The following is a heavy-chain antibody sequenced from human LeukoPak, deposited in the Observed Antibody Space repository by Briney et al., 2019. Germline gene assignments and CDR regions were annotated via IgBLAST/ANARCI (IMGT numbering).Heavy chain of an antibody. CDR1: GGSFSGYY. CDR3: ARHFIWFGEVLYTQSNWFDP. CDR2: INHSGST. J-gene: IGHJ5*02. Sequence: SESLSLTCAVYGGSFSGYYWSWIRQPPGKGLEWIGEINHSGSTNYNPSLKSRVTISVDTSKNQFSLKLSSVTAADTAVYYCARHFIWFGEVLYTQSNWFDPWGQGTLVTVSS. V-gene: IGHV4-34*01. D-gene: IGHD3-10*01.